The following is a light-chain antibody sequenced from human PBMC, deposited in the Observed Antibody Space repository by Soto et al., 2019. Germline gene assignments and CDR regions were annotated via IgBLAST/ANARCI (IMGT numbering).Light chain of an antibody. CDR1: QSVSSN. CDR3: QQYNNWPPV. V-gene: IGKV3-15*01. Sequence: EIVMTQSPATLSVSPGERATLSCRASQSVSSNLAWYQQKPGQAPRLLIYGASTRATGIPARFSGSGSGTEFTPTISSLQSEDFAVYYCQQYNNWPPVFGQGTKVDIK. CDR2: GAS. J-gene: IGKJ1*01.